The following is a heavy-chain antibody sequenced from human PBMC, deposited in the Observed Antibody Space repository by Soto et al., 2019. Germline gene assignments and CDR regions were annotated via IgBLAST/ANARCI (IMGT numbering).Heavy chain of an antibody. J-gene: IGHJ4*02. CDR3: ARVKTGYSGYASEYYFDY. D-gene: IGHD5-12*01. Sequence: ASVKVSCKASGYTFTSYYMNWGRQAPGQGLEWMGWISANNGDTNYAQKLQGRVTMTTDTSTSTAYMELRSLRSDDTAVYYCARVKTGYSGYASEYYFDYWGQGTLVTVSS. CDR1: GYTFTSYY. CDR2: ISANNGDT. V-gene: IGHV1-18*04.